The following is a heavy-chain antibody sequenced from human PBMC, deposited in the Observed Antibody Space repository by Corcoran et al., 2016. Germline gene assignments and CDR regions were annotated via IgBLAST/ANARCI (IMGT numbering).Heavy chain of an antibody. J-gene: IGHJ4*02. CDR3: TRARASIAAVLFDY. D-gene: IGHD6-6*01. Sequence: EVHLVESGGGLVQPGRSLRLSCTASGFTFGDYAMSWFHQAPGKGLEWVGFIRSKAYGGTTEYAAYVKCRFTISRDDSKSIAFLQMNSLKTADTAVYYCTRARASIAAVLFDYGGQGTLVTVSS. CDR2: IRSKAYGGTT. V-gene: IGHV3-49*03. CDR1: GFTFGDYA.